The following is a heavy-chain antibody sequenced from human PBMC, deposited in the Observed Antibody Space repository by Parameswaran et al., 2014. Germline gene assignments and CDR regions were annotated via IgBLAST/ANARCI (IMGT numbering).Heavy chain of an antibody. CDR2: IIPIFGTA. Sequence: WVRQAPGQGLEWMGGIIPIFGTANYAQKFQGRVTITADESTSTAYMELSSLRSEDTAVYYCASQRGDIVVVPAAPTAREDLYYYYGMDVWGQGTTVTVSS. CDR3: ASQRGDIVVVPAAPTAREDLYYYYGMDV. J-gene: IGHJ6*02. D-gene: IGHD2-2*01. V-gene: IGHV1-69*01.